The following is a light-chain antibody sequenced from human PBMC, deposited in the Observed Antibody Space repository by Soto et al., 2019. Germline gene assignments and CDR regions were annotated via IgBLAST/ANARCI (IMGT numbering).Light chain of an antibody. V-gene: IGKV1-12*01. Sequence: DIQMTQSPSYVSASVGDRVTITCRAMQGISSWLAWSQQRPGKAPKLLIYAASSLQSGVQSRFSVSGSGTDFTLTISSLQPEDFATYYCQQDNTFPFTFGEGTKVGIK. CDR2: AAS. CDR1: QGISSW. CDR3: QQDNTFPFT. J-gene: IGKJ4*01.